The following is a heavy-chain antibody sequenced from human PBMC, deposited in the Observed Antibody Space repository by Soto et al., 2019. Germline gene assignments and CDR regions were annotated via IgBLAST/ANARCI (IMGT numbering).Heavy chain of an antibody. V-gene: IGHV3-48*01. Sequence: GSLRLSCAASGFTFSSYSMNWVRQAPGKGLEWVSYISSSSSTIYYADSVKGRFTISRDNAKNSLYLQMNSLRAEDTAVYYCARTAGTQIFDYWGQGTLVTVSS. CDR1: GFTFSSYS. D-gene: IGHD6-13*01. CDR3: ARTAGTQIFDY. J-gene: IGHJ4*02. CDR2: ISSSSSTI.